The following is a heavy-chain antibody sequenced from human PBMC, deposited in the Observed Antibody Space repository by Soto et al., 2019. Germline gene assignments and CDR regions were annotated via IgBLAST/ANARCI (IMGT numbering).Heavy chain of an antibody. CDR1: GFTLSNHD. Sequence: GGSLRLSCAASGFTLSNHDMYWVRQATGKSLEWVSAIGIGGDTYYPASVKGRFTISRQNAKNSLYLQMNNLRAGDTAVYYCARGPGSPRYYNGMDVWGQGTTVTVSS. D-gene: IGHD3-10*01. CDR2: IGIGGDT. J-gene: IGHJ6*02. V-gene: IGHV3-13*01. CDR3: ARGPGSPRYYNGMDV.